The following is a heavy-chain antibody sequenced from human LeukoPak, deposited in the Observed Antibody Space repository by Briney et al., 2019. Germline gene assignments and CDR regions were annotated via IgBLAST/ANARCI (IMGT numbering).Heavy chain of an antibody. D-gene: IGHD3-10*01. CDR1: GFTFSSYE. V-gene: IGHV3-48*03. Sequence: GGSLRLSCAASGFTFSSYEMNWVRQAPGKGLEWVSYISSSGSTIYYADSVKGRFTISRDNAKNSLYLQMNSLRAEDTAVYYCARFHYGSGSRNFDYWGQGTLATVSS. CDR3: ARFHYGSGSRNFDY. J-gene: IGHJ4*02. CDR2: ISSSGSTI.